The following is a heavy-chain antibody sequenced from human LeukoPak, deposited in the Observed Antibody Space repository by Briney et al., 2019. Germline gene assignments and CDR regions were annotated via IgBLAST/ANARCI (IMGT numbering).Heavy chain of an antibody. CDR3: ARGGYSYGDYFDY. D-gene: IGHD5-18*01. CDR1: GFTFSSYA. J-gene: IGHJ4*02. CDR2: ISYDGSNK. Sequence: GGSLRLSCAASGFTFSSYAMHWVRQAPGKGLEWVAVISYDGSNKYYADSVKGRFTISRDSSKNTLYLQMNSLRAEDTAVYYCARGGYSYGDYFDYWGQGTLVTVSS. V-gene: IGHV3-30-3*01.